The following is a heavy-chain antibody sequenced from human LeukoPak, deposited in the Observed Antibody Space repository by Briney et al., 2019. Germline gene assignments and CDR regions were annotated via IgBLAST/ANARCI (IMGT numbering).Heavy chain of an antibody. D-gene: IGHD3-3*01. J-gene: IGHJ6*02. Sequence: SETLSLTCAVYSGSFSTYYWSWIRQPPGKGLEWIGEINHSGSTNYNPSLKSRVTISVDSSKTQFPLKLSPVTAADTAVYYCARGLGVANYYYYGMDVWGQGTTVTVSS. CDR3: ARGLGVANYYYYGMDV. CDR1: SGSFSTYY. V-gene: IGHV4-34*01. CDR2: INHSGST.